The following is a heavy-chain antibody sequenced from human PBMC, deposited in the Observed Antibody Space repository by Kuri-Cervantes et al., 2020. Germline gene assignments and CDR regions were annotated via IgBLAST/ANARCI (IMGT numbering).Heavy chain of an antibody. J-gene: IGHJ3*02. Sequence: GESLKISCAASGFTFSDYYMSWIRQAPGKGLEWVSYISSSGSTIYYADSVKGRRTISRDNAKNSLYLQMNSLRAEDTAVYYCAREGRDSSSLWAFDIWGQGTMVTVSS. CDR3: AREGRDSSSLWAFDI. V-gene: IGHV3-11*01. CDR2: ISSSGSTI. D-gene: IGHD3-22*01. CDR1: GFTFSDYY.